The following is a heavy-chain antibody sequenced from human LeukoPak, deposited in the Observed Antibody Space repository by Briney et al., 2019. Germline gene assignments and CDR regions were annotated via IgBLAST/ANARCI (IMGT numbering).Heavy chain of an antibody. J-gene: IGHJ4*02. CDR3: ARAAPPLVAPQDY. Sequence: TSETLSLTCTVSGGSISSYYWSWIRQPPGKGLEWIGYIYYRGSTNYNPSLKSRVTISVDTSKNQFSLKLNSVTAADTAVYYCARAAPPLVAPQDYWGQGTLVTVSS. CDR2: IYYRGST. D-gene: IGHD2-21*01. V-gene: IGHV4-59*01. CDR1: GGSISSYY.